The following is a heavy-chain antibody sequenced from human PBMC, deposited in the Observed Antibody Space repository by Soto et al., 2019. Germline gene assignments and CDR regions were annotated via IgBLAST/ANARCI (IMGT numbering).Heavy chain of an antibody. CDR1: GFSLTDSV. Sequence: QVQLVESGGGVAQPGRSLRLSCVVSGFSLTDSVLHWVRQAPDKGLEWVALISHDATNKQYGDPVKGRFTISRDTSENTVYLEMSSLRAEDTSVYYCAREGFSSGRAGGFDYWGQGTLVTVSS. D-gene: IGHD6-19*01. CDR3: AREGFSSGRAGGFDY. V-gene: IGHV3-30*04. CDR2: ISHDATNK. J-gene: IGHJ4*02.